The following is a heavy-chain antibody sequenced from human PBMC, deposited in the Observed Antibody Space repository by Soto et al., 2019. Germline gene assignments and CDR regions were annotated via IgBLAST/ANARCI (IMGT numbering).Heavy chain of an antibody. Sequence: GGSLRLSCAASGFTFSSYAMSWVRQAPGKGLEWVSAISGSGGSTYYADSEKGRFTISRDNSKNTLYLQMNSLRAEDTAVYYCAKDSYPAATQIINYYYYYMDVWGKGTTVTVSS. CDR2: ISGSGGST. J-gene: IGHJ6*03. CDR3: AKDSYPAATQIINYYYYYMDV. CDR1: GFTFSSYA. V-gene: IGHV3-23*01.